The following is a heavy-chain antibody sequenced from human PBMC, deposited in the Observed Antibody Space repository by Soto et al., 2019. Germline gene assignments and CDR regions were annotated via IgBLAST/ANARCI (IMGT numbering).Heavy chain of an antibody. D-gene: IGHD6-19*01. Sequence: QVQLVESGGGVVQPGRSLRLSCAASGFTFSSYGMHWVRQAPGKGLEWVAVISYDGSNKYYADSVKGRFTISRDNSKNTLYLQMNSLRAEDTAVYYCAMGQWSGPYYFDYWGQGTLVTVSS. J-gene: IGHJ4*02. CDR3: AMGQWSGPYYFDY. V-gene: IGHV3-30*03. CDR1: GFTFSSYG. CDR2: ISYDGSNK.